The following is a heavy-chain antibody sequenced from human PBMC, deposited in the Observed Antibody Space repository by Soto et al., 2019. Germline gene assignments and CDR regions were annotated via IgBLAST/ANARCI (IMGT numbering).Heavy chain of an antibody. CDR1: GFTFSSYA. D-gene: IGHD3-3*01. V-gene: IGHV3-30*04. CDR2: ISYDGSNK. J-gene: IGHJ3*02. CDR3: ARSTSLKSTIFGAFDI. Sequence: GGSLRLSCAASGFTFSSYAMHWVRQAPGKGLEWVAVISYDGSNKYYADSVKGRFTISRDNSKNTLYLQMNSLRAEDTAVYYCARSTSLKSTIFGAFDIWGQGTMVTVSS.